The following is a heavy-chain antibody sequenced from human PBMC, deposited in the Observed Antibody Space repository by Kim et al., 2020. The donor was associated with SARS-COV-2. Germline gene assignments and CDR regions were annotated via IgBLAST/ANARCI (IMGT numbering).Heavy chain of an antibody. Sequence: GGSLRLSCAASGFTFSGYWMHWVRQAPGKGLVWVSRISSDGSSINYADFVKGRFTISRDNAKNTLYVQMNSLRVEDTAVYYCARGGASGCYSGVNYGLDVWGQGTTVTVSS. D-gene: IGHD3-10*01. V-gene: IGHV3-74*01. CDR3: ARGGASGCYSGVNYGLDV. CDR1: GFTFSGYW. J-gene: IGHJ6*02. CDR2: ISSDGSSI.